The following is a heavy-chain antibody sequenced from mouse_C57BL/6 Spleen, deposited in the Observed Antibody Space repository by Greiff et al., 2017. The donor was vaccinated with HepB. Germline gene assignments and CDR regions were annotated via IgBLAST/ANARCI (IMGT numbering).Heavy chain of an antibody. V-gene: IGHV5-12*01. D-gene: IGHD2-4*01. J-gene: IGHJ2*01. CDR1: GFTFSDYY. Sequence: EVKLMESGGGLVQPGGSLKLSCAASGFTFSDYYMYWVRQTPEKRLEWVAYISNGGGSTYYPDTVKGRFTISRDNAKNTLYLQLSRLKSEDTAMYYCARLFYYDYDRGALDYWGQGTTLTVSS. CDR3: ARLFYYDYDRGALDY. CDR2: ISNGGGST.